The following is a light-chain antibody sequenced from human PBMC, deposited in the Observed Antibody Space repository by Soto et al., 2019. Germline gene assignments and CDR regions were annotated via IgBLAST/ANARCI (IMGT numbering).Light chain of an antibody. CDR2: WAS. J-gene: IGKJ3*01. CDR3: QQYYTTTFT. Sequence: DIVMTQCLDSLGVSLGEKAAINCKCSRSLLYSSNNKKYLAWYQQKPGQPPKXXXKWASTRESGVPDRFSGSGSGTDFTLTISSLKDEDVAVYYCQQYYTTTFTFGPGTKVDI. V-gene: IGKV4-1*01. CDR1: RSLLYSSNNKKY.